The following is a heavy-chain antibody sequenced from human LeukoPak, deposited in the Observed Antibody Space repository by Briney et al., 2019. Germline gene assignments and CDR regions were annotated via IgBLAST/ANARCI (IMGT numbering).Heavy chain of an antibody. CDR2: ISSSSSTK. Sequence: AGGSLRLSCAASGFTFGTYSMNWVRQAPGKGLEWVSYISSSSSTKYYADSVKGRFTISRDNSKNTLFLQMNSLRAEDTAVYYCAKSPLAIATFDYWGQGTLVTVSS. CDR3: AKSPLAIATFDY. V-gene: IGHV3-48*01. D-gene: IGHD2-21*01. J-gene: IGHJ4*02. CDR1: GFTFGTYS.